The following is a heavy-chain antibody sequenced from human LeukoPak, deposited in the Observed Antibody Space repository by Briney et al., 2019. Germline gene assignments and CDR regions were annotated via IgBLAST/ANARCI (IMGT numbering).Heavy chain of an antibody. D-gene: IGHD6-13*01. CDR3: AFREAYSSSYDY. J-gene: IGHJ4*02. Sequence: ASVKVSCKASGYTFTSYGISWVRQAPGQGPEWMGWISAYNGNTNYAQKLQGRVTMTTDTSTSTAYMQLRSLRSDDTAVYYCAFREAYSSSYDYWGQGTLVTVSS. V-gene: IGHV1-18*01. CDR1: GYTFTSYG. CDR2: ISAYNGNT.